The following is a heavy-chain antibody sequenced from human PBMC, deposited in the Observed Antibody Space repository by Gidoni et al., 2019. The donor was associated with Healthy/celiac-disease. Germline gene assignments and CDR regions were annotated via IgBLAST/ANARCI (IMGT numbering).Heavy chain of an antibody. CDR3: ARDRLEAYSSGWTNAFDI. CDR1: GFTFRSYA. D-gene: IGHD6-19*01. V-gene: IGHV3-30-3*01. CDR2: ISYDGSNK. J-gene: IGHJ3*02. Sequence: QVQLVESGGGVVQPGMSLRLSCAASGFTFRSYAMHWVRQAPGKGLEWVAVISYDGSNKYYADSVKGRFTISRDNSKNTLYLQMNSLRAEDTAVYYCARDRLEAYSSGWTNAFDIWGQGTMVTVSS.